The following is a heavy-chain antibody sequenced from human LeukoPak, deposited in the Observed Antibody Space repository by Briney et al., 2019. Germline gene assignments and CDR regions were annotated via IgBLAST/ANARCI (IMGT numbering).Heavy chain of an antibody. CDR1: GFTFSSYG. D-gene: IGHD1-26*01. CDR3: AKPTRGSGSFLIDY. Sequence: GRSLRLSCAASGFTFSSYGMHWVRQAPGKGLEWVAVIWNDGSYEYYGDPVKGRFTISRDNSKNTLYLQMNNLSADDTAVYFCAKPTRGSGSFLIDYWGQGTLVTVSS. CDR2: IWNDGSYE. V-gene: IGHV3-33*03. J-gene: IGHJ4*02.